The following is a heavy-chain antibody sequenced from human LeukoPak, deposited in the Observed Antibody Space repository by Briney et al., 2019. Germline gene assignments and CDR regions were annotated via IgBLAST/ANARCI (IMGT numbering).Heavy chain of an antibody. J-gene: IGHJ4*02. CDR1: GFTFSSYG. Sequence: PGVSLRLSCAASGFTFSSYGMHWVRQTPGRGLEWVSVMYSSGTTHYADSVKGRFTISRDNSKNMLYLQMNSLRAENTAVYYCARGEYNWNDLHFWGQGTLVTVSS. V-gene: IGHV3-66*01. D-gene: IGHD1-20*01. CDR3: ARGEYNWNDLHF. CDR2: MYSSGTT.